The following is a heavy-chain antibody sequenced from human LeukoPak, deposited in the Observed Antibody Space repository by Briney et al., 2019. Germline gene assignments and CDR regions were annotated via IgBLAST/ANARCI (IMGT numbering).Heavy chain of an antibody. V-gene: IGHV3-30*18. D-gene: IGHD3-9*01. Sequence: GGSLRLSCAASGFTFSSYGMHWVRQAPGKGLEWVAVISYDGSNKYYADSVKGRFTISRGNSKNTLYLQMNSLRAEDTAVYYCAKVLRYFDWLYYFDYWGQGTLVTVSS. CDR2: ISYDGSNK. J-gene: IGHJ4*02. CDR3: AKVLRYFDWLYYFDY. CDR1: GFTFSSYG.